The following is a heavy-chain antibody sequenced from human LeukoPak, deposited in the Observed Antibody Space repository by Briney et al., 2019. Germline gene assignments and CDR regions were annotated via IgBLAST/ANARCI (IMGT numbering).Heavy chain of an antibody. CDR1: GGSISSGGYS. CDR2: IYHSGST. D-gene: IGHD3-16*01. CDR3: ARDGSYGSSWLWFDP. J-gene: IGHJ5*02. V-gene: IGHV4-30-2*01. Sequence: KASETLSLTCAVSGGSISSGGYSWSWIRQPPGKGLEWIGYIYHSGSTYYNPSLKSRVTISVDRSKNQFSLKLSSVTAADTAVYYCARDGSYGSSWLWFDPWGQGTLVTVSS.